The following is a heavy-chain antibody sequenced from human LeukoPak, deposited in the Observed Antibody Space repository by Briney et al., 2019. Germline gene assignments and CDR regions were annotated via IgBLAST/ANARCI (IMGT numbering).Heavy chain of an antibody. CDR2: INHSGST. V-gene: IGHV4-34*01. CDR3: AGGAMVKGALS. Sequence: SETLSLTCAVYGGSFSGYYWSWIRQPPGKGLEWIGEINHSGSTNYNPSLKSRVTISVDTSKNQFSLKLSSVTAADTAVYYCAGGAMVKGALSWGQGTLVTVSS. J-gene: IGHJ4*02. D-gene: IGHD5-18*01. CDR1: GGSFSGYY.